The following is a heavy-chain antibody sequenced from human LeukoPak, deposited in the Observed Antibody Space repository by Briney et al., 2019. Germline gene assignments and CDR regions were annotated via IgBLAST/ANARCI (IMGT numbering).Heavy chain of an antibody. Sequence: GGSLRLSCAASGFTFSSYSMNWVRQAPGKGLEWVSSISSSSSYIYYADSVKGRFTISRDNAKNLLYLQMNSLRAEDTAVYYCARGHPSYYYDSSGYYLGPFDYWGQGTLVTVSS. V-gene: IGHV3-21*01. CDR2: ISSSSSYI. D-gene: IGHD3-22*01. CDR3: ARGHPSYYYDSSGYYLGPFDY. CDR1: GFTFSSYS. J-gene: IGHJ4*02.